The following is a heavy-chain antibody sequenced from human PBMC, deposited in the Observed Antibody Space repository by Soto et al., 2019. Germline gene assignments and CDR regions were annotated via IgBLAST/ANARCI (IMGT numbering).Heavy chain of an antibody. CDR2: INAGNGNT. CDR3: ASGSGYYDWADY. CDR1: GYTFTSYA. D-gene: IGHD3-22*01. Sequence: QVQLVQSGAEEKKPGASVKVSCKASGYTFTSYAMHWVRQAPGQRLEWMGWINAGNGNTKYSQKFQGRVTITRDTSARTAYMELSILRSEDTAVCYWASGSGYYDWADYWGQGTLVTVSS. V-gene: IGHV1-3*05. J-gene: IGHJ4*02.